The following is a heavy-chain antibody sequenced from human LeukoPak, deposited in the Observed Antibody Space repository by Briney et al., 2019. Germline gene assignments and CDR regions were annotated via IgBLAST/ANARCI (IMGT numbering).Heavy chain of an antibody. D-gene: IGHD4-11*01. CDR1: GFTFSSYS. Sequence: GGSLRLSGAASGFTFSSYSMNWVRQAPGKGLEWVVNIKQDGSEKYYVDSVKGRFTISRDNAKNSLYLQMNSLRAEGTAVYYCAREGGVTVTTGYYYYMDVWGKGTTVTVSS. V-gene: IGHV3-7*01. J-gene: IGHJ6*03. CDR3: AREGGVTVTTGYYYYMDV. CDR2: IKQDGSEK.